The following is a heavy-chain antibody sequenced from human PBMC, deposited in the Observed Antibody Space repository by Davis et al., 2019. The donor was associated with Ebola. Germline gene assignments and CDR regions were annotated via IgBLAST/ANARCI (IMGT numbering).Heavy chain of an antibody. CDR1: GGSISNYY. Sequence: MPSETLSLTCTVSGGSISNYYWSWIRQPPGKGLEWIGYIYYSGSTTYNPSLKSRVTISLDTSKNQFSLKLSSVTAADTAVYFCARDARYCSGGSCYLWGQGTLVTVSS. D-gene: IGHD2-15*01. CDR2: IYYSGST. V-gene: IGHV4-59*12. J-gene: IGHJ5*02. CDR3: ARDARYCSGGSCYL.